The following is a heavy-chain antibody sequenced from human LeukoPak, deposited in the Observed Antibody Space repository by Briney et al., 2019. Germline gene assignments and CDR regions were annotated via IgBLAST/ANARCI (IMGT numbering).Heavy chain of an antibody. J-gene: IGHJ5*01. CDR1: GYTFSGYS. Sequence: ASVKVSCKASGYTFSGYSMHWVRQAPGQGLEWMGRINPNSGVTYYAQKFQGRVTMTSDTSITTAYMELSSLTSDDTATYYCARDASNWSAFDSWGQGTLVIVSS. V-gene: IGHV1-2*06. CDR2: INPNSGVT. CDR3: ARDASNWSAFDS. D-gene: IGHD1-20*01.